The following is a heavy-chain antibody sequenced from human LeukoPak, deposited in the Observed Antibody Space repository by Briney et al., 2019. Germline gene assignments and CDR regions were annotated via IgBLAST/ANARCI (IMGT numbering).Heavy chain of an antibody. Sequence: ASVKVSCKASGGTFSSYAISWVRQAPGQGLEWMGRIIPILGIANYAQKFQGRVTITADKSMSTAYMELSSLRSEDTAVYYCARDEAGYSGYDTWYFDYWGQGTLVTVSS. CDR1: GGTFSSYA. V-gene: IGHV1-69*04. J-gene: IGHJ4*02. CDR2: IIPILGIA. D-gene: IGHD5-12*01. CDR3: ARDEAGYSGYDTWYFDY.